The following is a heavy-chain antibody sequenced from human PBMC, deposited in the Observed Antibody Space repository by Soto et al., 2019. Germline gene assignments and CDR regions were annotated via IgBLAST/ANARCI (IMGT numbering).Heavy chain of an antibody. V-gene: IGHV1-2*02. CDR3: ASAAVTGTAGLDF. J-gene: IGHJ4*02. CDR2: INPNSGGT. Sequence: QVLLLQSGAEVKKPGASVKVSCKASGYTFSGFYMHWVRQAPGHGLEWMGWINPNSGGTKSAEKFQGRVTMTRDTSISTAYMELSRLTSDDTAVYYCASAAVTGTAGLDFWGQGTQGTVSS. D-gene: IGHD6-19*01. CDR1: GYTFSGFY.